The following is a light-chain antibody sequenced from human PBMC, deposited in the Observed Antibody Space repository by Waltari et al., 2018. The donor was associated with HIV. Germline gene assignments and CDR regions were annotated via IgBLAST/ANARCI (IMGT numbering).Light chain of an antibody. CDR2: AAS. Sequence: DIQMTHSPSSVSASVGDRVTITCRPSQRISRWLAWYQQKPGNAPKLLIYAASTLQSGVPSSFSGTGSGTDFTLTISSLQPEDFATYYCQQANSFPLTFGGGTKVEIK. CDR1: QRISRW. CDR3: QQANSFPLT. V-gene: IGKV1-12*01. J-gene: IGKJ4*01.